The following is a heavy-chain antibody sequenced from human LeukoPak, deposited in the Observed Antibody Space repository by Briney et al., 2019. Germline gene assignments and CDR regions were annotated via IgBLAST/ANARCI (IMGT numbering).Heavy chain of an antibody. J-gene: IGHJ4*02. CDR2: IYSSGST. CDR3: ARVYQSSGISSGYFDY. V-gene: IGHV4-4*07. CDR1: GGSISSYY. Sequence: SETLSLTCTASGGSISSYYWSWMRQPAGKRLEWIGRIYSSGSTSYNPSLKSRVTMSVDASKNQVSLKLSSATAADTAMYYCARVYQSSGISSGYFDYWGQGSLVSASS. D-gene: IGHD4-23*01.